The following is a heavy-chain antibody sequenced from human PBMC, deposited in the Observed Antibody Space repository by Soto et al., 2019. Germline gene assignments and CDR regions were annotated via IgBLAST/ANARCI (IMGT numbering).Heavy chain of an antibody. CDR1: GFTFSSYG. CDR3: AKIGVVPAAMWNDAFDI. V-gene: IGHV3-30*18. CDR2: ISYDGSNK. Sequence: QVQLVESGGGVVQPGRSLRLSCAASGFTFSSYGMHWVRQAPGKGLEWVAVISYDGSNKYYADSVKGRFTISRDNSKNTLYQQMNSLRAEDTAVYYCAKIGVVPAAMWNDAFDIWGQGTMVTVSS. D-gene: IGHD2-2*01. J-gene: IGHJ3*02.